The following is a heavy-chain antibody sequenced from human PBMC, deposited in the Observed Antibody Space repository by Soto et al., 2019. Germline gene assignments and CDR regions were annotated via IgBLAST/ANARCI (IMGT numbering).Heavy chain of an antibody. Sequence: EVQLVESGGGLVQPGGSLRLSCAASGFTFSSYWMHWVRQAPGEGLVWVSRINSDGSSTSYADSVKGRFTISRDNSKNPRYLQMNILRAEDTAVYYCAMPSGCYATAFDYWGQGTLVTVSS. CDR2: INSDGSST. CDR1: GFTFSSYW. V-gene: IGHV3-74*01. CDR3: AMPSGCYATAFDY. D-gene: IGHD1-26*01. J-gene: IGHJ4*02.